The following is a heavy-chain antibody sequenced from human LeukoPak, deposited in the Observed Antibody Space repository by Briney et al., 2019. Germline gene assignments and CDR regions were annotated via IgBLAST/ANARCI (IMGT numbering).Heavy chain of an antibody. V-gene: IGHV4-61*02. D-gene: IGHD6-13*01. CDR2: IYTSEST. CDR3: ARDWGIAAATPYYFDH. J-gene: IGHJ4*02. CDR1: GGSISSGSYY. Sequence: PSQTLSLTCTVSGGSISSGSYYWSWIRQPAGKGLEWIGRIYTSESTNYNPYLKSRVTISVDTSKNQFSLKLSSVTAADTAVYYCARDWGIAAATPYYFDHWGQGIQVTVSS.